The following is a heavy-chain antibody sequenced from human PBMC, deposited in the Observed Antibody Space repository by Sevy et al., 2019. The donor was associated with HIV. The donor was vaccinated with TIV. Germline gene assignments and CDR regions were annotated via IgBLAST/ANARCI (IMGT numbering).Heavy chain of an antibody. CDR2: INQDGREK. CDR1: RFTFGSYW. Sequence: GGSLRLSCAASRFTFGSYWMSWVRQAPGKGLEGVANINQDGREKYHLDSVKGRFTISRDNAKNSLYLQMSSLRAEDSSVYFCARVSSIYYDRGYFYAMDVWGQGTTVTVSS. D-gene: IGHD3-22*01. CDR3: ARVSSIYYDRGYFYAMDV. J-gene: IGHJ6*02. V-gene: IGHV3-7*01.